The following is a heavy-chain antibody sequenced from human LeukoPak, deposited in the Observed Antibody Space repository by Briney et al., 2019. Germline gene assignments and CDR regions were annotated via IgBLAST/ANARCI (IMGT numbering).Heavy chain of an antibody. CDR3: AKSIAAAGSGDRYYYYMDV. J-gene: IGHJ6*03. CDR1: GFTFSSYG. V-gene: IGHV3-30*02. Sequence: GGSLRLSCAASGFTFSSYGMHWVRQAPGKGLEWVAFIRYDGSNKYYADSVKGRFTISRDNSKNTLYLQMNSLRAEDTAVYYCAKSIAAAGSGDRYYYYMDVWGKGTTVTISS. CDR2: IRYDGSNK. D-gene: IGHD6-13*01.